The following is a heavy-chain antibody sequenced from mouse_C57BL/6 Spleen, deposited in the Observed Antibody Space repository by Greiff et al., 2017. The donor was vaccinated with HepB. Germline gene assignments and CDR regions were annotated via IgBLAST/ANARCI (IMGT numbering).Heavy chain of an antibody. CDR1: GYAFSSSW. J-gene: IGHJ1*03. CDR3: AKLITTVEGYFDV. V-gene: IGHV1-82*01. CDR2: IYPGDGDT. Sequence: VQLQESGPELVKPGASVKISCKASGYAFSSSWMNWVKQRPGKGLEWIGRIYPGDGDTNYNGKFKGKATLTADKSSSTAYMQLSSLTSEDSAVYFCAKLITTVEGYFDVWGTGTTVTVSS. D-gene: IGHD1-1*01.